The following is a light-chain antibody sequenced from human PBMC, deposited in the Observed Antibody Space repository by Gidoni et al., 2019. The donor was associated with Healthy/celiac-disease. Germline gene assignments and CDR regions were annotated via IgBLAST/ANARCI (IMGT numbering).Light chain of an antibody. CDR1: QGISSY. Sequence: DSQLTQSPSFLSASVGDRVTITCRASQGISSYLAWYQQKPGKAPKLLIYAASTLQSGVPSRFSGSGSGTEFTLTISSLQPEDFATYYCQQLNSYLVTFGPGTKVDIK. CDR2: AAS. V-gene: IGKV1-9*01. CDR3: QQLNSYLVT. J-gene: IGKJ3*01.